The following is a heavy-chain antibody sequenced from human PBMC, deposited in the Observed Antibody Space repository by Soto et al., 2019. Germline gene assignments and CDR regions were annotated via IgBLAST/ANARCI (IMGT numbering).Heavy chain of an antibody. D-gene: IGHD1-7*01. CDR3: ARDPPSGTTLDWFDS. Sequence: GGSLRLSCAASGFTFSSVSMGWVRQAPGKGLEWVASISSSGSFVNYADSVKGRFTISRDNAKNSLYLQMRSLKDEDTAVYYCARDPPSGTTLDWFDSWGQGTLVTGSS. CDR1: GFTFSSVS. V-gene: IGHV3-21*01. CDR2: ISSSGSFV. J-gene: IGHJ5*01.